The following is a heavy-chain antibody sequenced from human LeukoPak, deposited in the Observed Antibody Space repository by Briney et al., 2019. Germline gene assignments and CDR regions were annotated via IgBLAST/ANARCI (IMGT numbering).Heavy chain of an antibody. CDR2: IYYSGST. CDR3: ARYIVVVPDHYYMDV. Sequence: PSETLSLTCTVSGASISSHYWSWIRQPPGKGLEWIGYIYYSGSTNYNPSLKSRVTISVDTSKTHFSLKLGSVTAADTAVYYCARYIVVVPDHYYMDVWGKGTTVTVSS. CDR1: GASISSHY. D-gene: IGHD2-2*01. J-gene: IGHJ6*03. V-gene: IGHV4-59*11.